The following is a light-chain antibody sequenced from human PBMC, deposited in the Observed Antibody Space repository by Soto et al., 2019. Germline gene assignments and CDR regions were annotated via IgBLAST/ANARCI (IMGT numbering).Light chain of an antibody. V-gene: IGKV3-20*01. Sequence: IVLTQSPGTMSLSPGERATLFCRASQSVTSSYLAWYQQKPGQAPRLLIYGASNRATGIPDRFSGSGSGTDFTLTISRLEPEDFAVYYCQQYGNSVWTFGQGTKVDIK. CDR1: QSVTSSY. J-gene: IGKJ1*01. CDR2: GAS. CDR3: QQYGNSVWT.